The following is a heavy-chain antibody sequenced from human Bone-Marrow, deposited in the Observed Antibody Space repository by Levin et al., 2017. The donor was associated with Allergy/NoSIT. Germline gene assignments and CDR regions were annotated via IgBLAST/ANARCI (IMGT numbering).Heavy chain of an antibody. CDR1: GFTFSNYG. CDR3: ARDIDWNYALDY. Sequence: PGGSLRLSCAGSGFTFSNYGMQWVRQAPGKGLEWVAVIWLDGSNKNYADSVKGRFTVSRDNSKDTLYLHMNSLRVEDTAVYYCARDIDWNYALDYWGQGTLVTVSS. D-gene: IGHD1-7*01. J-gene: IGHJ4*02. V-gene: IGHV3-33*01. CDR2: IWLDGSNK.